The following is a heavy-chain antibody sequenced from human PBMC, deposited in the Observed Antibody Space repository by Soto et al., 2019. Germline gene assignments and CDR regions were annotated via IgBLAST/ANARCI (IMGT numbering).Heavy chain of an antibody. Sequence: PSETLSLTCAVYGGSFSGSYWSWIRQPPGKGLEWIGEINHSGSTNYNPSLKSRVTISVDTSKNQFSLKLSSVTAADTAVYYCARGNYDFWRTEGLTWGYWGQGTLVTVSS. CDR1: GGSFSGSY. D-gene: IGHD3-3*01. V-gene: IGHV4-34*01. CDR3: ARGNYDFWRTEGLTWGY. J-gene: IGHJ4*02. CDR2: INHSGST.